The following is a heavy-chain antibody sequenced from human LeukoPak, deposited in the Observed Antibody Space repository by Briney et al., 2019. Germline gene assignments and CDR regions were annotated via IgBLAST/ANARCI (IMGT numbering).Heavy chain of an antibody. V-gene: IGHV3-48*01. CDR3: ARGAYYYED. CDR2: ISSGSSTI. CDR1: GFTFSSYN. J-gene: IGHJ4*02. D-gene: IGHD3-22*01. Sequence: PGGSLRLSCAASGFTFSSYNMNWVRQAPGKGLEWVSFISSGSSTIYYADSVKGRFTISRDNAKNSLYLQMNSLRAEDTAVYYCARGAYYYEDWGQGTLVTVSS.